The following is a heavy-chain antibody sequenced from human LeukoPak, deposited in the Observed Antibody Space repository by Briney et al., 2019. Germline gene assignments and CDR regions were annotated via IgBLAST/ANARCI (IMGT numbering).Heavy chain of an antibody. Sequence: SETLSLTCTVSGGSISSSSYYWGWIRQPPGKGLEWIGSIYYSGSTYYNPSLKSQVTISVDTSKNQFSLKLSSVTAADTAVYYCARLVTTGSKIYYYYGMDVWGQGTTVTVSS. D-gene: IGHD4-17*01. CDR1: GGSISSSSYY. CDR3: ARLVTTGSKIYYYYGMDV. CDR2: IYYSGST. V-gene: IGHV4-39*01. J-gene: IGHJ6*02.